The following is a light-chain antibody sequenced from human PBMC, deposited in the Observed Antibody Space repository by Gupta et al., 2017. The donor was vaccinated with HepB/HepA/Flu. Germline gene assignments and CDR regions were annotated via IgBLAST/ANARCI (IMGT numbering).Light chain of an antibody. CDR2: LNRDGSH. V-gene: IGLV4-69*01. CDR1: SGHSSDA. J-gene: IGLJ3*02. Sequence: QLVLTHSPSASASLGASVKLTCTLSSGHSSDALAWHQQQPEKGPRYVMKLNRDGSHSKGDGIPDRFSGSSSGAERYLTIASRQAEDEADYYWQTWGTGIRVFGGGTKLTVL. CDR3: QTWGTGIRV.